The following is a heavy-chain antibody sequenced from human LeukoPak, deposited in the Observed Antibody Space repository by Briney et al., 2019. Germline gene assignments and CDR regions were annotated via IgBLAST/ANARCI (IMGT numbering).Heavy chain of an antibody. Sequence: PGGSLRLSCAASGFTFSSYAMHWVRQAPGKGLEWVAVISYDGSNKYYADSVKGRFTISRDNSKNTLYLQMNSLRAEDTAVYYCARDRRSVAARPGTFDYWGQGTLVTVSS. CDR3: ARDRRSVAARPGTFDY. J-gene: IGHJ4*02. CDR1: GFTFSSYA. CDR2: ISYDGSNK. D-gene: IGHD6-6*01. V-gene: IGHV3-30-3*01.